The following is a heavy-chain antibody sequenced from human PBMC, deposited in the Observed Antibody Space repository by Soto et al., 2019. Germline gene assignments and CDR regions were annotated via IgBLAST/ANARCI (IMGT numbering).Heavy chain of an antibody. J-gene: IGHJ6*02. CDR2: IRSKANSYAT. CDR3: TSSPPSYCGGDCSIPLYYYYGMDV. V-gene: IGHV3-73*01. D-gene: IGHD2-21*02. CDR1: GFTFSGSA. Sequence: GGSLRLSCAASGFTFSGSAMHWVRQASGKGLEWVGRIRSKANSYATAYAASVKGRFTISRDDSKNTVYLQMNSLKTGDTAVYYCTSSPPSYCGGDCSIPLYYYYGMDVWGQGTTVTVSS.